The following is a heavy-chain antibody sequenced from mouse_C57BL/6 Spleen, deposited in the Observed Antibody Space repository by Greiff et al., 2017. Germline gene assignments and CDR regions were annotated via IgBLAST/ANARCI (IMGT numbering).Heavy chain of an antibody. CDR2: IDPSDSYT. CDR1: GYTFTSSW. V-gene: IGHV1-69*01. J-gene: IGHJ2*01. CDR3: ARNWAYYFDY. D-gene: IGHD4-1*01. Sequence: QVQLKQPGAELVMPGASVKLSCKASGYTFTSSWMHWVKQRPGQGLEWIGEIDPSDSYTNYNQKFKGKSTLTVDKASSTAYMQLSILTSEDSAVYYCARNWAYYFDYWGQGTTLTVSS.